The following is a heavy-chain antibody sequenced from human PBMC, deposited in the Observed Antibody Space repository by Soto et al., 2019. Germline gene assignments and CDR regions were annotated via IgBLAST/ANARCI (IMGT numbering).Heavy chain of an antibody. D-gene: IGHD3-3*01. CDR2: ISAYNGNT. J-gene: IGHJ6*03. CDR1: RETFASCG. V-gene: IGHV1-18*01. Sequence: SAKPRCKECRETFASCGRRWAHHSPEQGLEWMGWISAYNGNTNYAQKLQGRVTMTTDTSTSTAYMELRSLRSDDTAVYYCARLLRFLEWLHPDYYYMEVWGKGTTVTGSS. CDR3: ARLLRFLEWLHPDYYYMEV.